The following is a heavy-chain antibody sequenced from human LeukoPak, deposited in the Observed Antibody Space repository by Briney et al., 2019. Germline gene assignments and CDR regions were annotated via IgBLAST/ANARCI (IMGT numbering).Heavy chain of an antibody. CDR1: GFTFSDYY. CDR3: AKLHPPYDFWSGYYPSYYYYYMDV. J-gene: IGHJ6*03. Sequence: GGSLRLSCAASGFTFSDYYMSWIRQAPGKGLEWVSYISSSGSTIYYADSVKGRFTISRDNSKNTLYLQMNSLRAEDTAVYYCAKLHPPYDFWSGYYPSYYYYYMDVWGKGTTVTVSS. V-gene: IGHV3-11*01. D-gene: IGHD3-3*01. CDR2: ISSSGSTI.